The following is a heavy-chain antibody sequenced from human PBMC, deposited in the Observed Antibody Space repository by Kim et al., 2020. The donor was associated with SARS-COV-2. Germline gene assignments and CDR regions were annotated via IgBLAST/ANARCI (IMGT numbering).Heavy chain of an antibody. V-gene: IGHV4-34*01. Sequence: SETLSLTCAVYGGSFSGYYWSWIRQPPGKGLEWIGEINHSGSTNYNPSLKSRVTISVDTSKNQFSLKLGSVTAADTAVYYCARGLSGRPIDYWGQGTLVTVSS. J-gene: IGHJ4*02. D-gene: IGHD2-15*01. CDR1: GGSFSGYY. CDR3: ARGLSGRPIDY. CDR2: INHSGST.